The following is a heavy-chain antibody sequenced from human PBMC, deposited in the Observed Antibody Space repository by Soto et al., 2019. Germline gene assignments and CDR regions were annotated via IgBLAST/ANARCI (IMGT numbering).Heavy chain of an antibody. D-gene: IGHD2-21*01. CDR1: GFIFTTYA. CDR2: VSGTGDDT. V-gene: IGHV3-23*01. Sequence: DVQLLESGGGLVQPGGSLRLSCAASGFIFTTYAMNWVRQAPGKGLEWVSFVSGTGDDTYYADSVKGRFTISRDNSKNTLFLQMNSLRAEDTAVYYCARCCGSLGGYYFDYWGQGTLVTVSS. J-gene: IGHJ4*02. CDR3: ARCCGSLGGYYFDY.